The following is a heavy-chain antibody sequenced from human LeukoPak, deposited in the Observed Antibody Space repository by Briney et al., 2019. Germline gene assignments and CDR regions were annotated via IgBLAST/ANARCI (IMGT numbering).Heavy chain of an antibody. CDR1: GGSVSSGSYY. J-gene: IGHJ3*02. V-gene: IGHV4-61*01. CDR2: IYYSGST. Sequence: PSETLSLTCTVSGGSVSSGSYYWSWIRQPPGKGLEWIGYIYYSGSTNYNPSLKSRVTISVDTSKNQFSLKLSSVTAADTAVYYCASDSGWYDAFDIWGQGTMVTVSS. CDR3: ASDSGWYDAFDI. D-gene: IGHD6-19*01.